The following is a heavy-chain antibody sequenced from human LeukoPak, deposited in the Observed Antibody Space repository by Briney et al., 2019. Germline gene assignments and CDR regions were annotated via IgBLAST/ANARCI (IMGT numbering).Heavy chain of an antibody. V-gene: IGHV3-11*06. CDR3: AREAAYGSGSNNFDY. CDR1: GFTFSDYY. Sequence: GGSLRLSCAASGFTFSDYYMGWIRQAPGKGLEWVSYISSSSSYTNYADSVKGRFTISRDNAKNSLYLQMNSLRAEDTAVYYCAREAAYGSGSNNFDYWGQGTLVTVSS. D-gene: IGHD3-10*01. J-gene: IGHJ4*02. CDR2: ISSSSSYT.